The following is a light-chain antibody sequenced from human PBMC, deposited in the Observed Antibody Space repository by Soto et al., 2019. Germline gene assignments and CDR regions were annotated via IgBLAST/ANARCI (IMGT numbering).Light chain of an antibody. CDR1: QSISTF. CDR2: AAS. Sequence: DLQMTQSPSSLSASVGDRVSVTCRASQSISTFLNWYQQRPGEAPKLLIYAASSLPSGVPSRFSGSGSGADFTVTIGSLQPEDFATYDCQQSYTTPRAFGQGTKVEVK. CDR3: QQSYTTPRA. J-gene: IGKJ1*01. V-gene: IGKV1-39*01.